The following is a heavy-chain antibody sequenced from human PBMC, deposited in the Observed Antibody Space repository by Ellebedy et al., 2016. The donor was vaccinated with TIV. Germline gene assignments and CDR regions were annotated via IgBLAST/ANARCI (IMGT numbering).Heavy chain of an antibody. Sequence: GESLKISCAASGFTVNNNYMRWVRQAPGKGLEWVSLIYSGGDTYYSDPVKGRFTITRDNSKNTVYLQMNNLRVEDTAVYYCARDRHCIGGTCYSVWGQGTLVTVSS. CDR1: GFTVNNNY. V-gene: IGHV3-53*01. CDR3: ARDRHCIGGTCYSV. J-gene: IGHJ4*02. CDR2: IYSGGDT. D-gene: IGHD2-15*01.